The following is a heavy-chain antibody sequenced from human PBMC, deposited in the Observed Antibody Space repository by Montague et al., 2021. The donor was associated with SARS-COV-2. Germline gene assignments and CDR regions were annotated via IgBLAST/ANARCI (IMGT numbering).Heavy chain of an antibody. V-gene: IGHV4-34*01. CDR1: GGSFSGYH. CDR2: INHSGST. J-gene: IGHJ6*03. CDR3: ARGRGIQLWFNYYYMDV. Sequence: SETLSLTCAVYGGSFSGYHWSWIRQPPGKGLEWIGEINHSGSTNYNPSLKSRVTISVDTSKNQFSLKLSSVTAADTAVYYCARGRGIQLWFNYYYMDVWGKGTTVTVSS. D-gene: IGHD5-18*01.